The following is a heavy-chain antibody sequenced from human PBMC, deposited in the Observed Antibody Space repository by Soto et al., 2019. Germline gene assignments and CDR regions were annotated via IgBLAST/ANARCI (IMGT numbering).Heavy chain of an antibody. Sequence: VGSLRLSCAASGFPCGSYDMTWVRQAPGKGLEWVSTILVDGRTFYVDSVKGRFTISRDNSRNTVYLQMNSLTAGDTALYYCAKATATGGGAFDFCGQGTMVTVSS. CDR1: GFPCGSYD. J-gene: IGHJ3*01. D-gene: IGHD2-8*02. V-gene: IGHV3-23*01. CDR3: AKATATGGGAFDF. CDR2: ILVDGRT.